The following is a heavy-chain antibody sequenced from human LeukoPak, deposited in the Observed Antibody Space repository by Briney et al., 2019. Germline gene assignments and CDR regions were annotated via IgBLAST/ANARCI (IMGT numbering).Heavy chain of an antibody. CDR2: IIPIFGTA. CDR1: GGTFSSYA. V-gene: IGHV1-69*13. CDR3: ATLRGSYSSGWDEYYYYYMDV. D-gene: IGHD6-19*01. J-gene: IGHJ6*03. Sequence: ASVKVSCKASGGTFSSYAISWVRQAPGQGLEWMGGIIPIFGTANYAQKFQGRVTITADESTSTAYMELSSLRSEDTAVYYCATLRGSYSSGWDEYYYYYMDVWGKGTTVTVSS.